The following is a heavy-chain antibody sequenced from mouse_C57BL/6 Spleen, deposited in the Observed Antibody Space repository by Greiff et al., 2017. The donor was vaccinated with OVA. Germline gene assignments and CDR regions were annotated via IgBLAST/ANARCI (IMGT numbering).Heavy chain of an antibody. CDR3: ATYYCGSNYAMDY. D-gene: IGHD1-1*01. Sequence: EVKLQESGGGLVKPGGSLKLSCAASGFTFSDYGMHWVRQAPEKGLEWVAYISSGSSTIYYADTVKGRFTITRDNAKNTLFLQMTSLRSEDTAMYDCATYYCGSNYAMDYWGQGTSVTVSS. V-gene: IGHV5-17*01. CDR1: GFTFSDYG. CDR2: ISSGSSTI. J-gene: IGHJ4*01.